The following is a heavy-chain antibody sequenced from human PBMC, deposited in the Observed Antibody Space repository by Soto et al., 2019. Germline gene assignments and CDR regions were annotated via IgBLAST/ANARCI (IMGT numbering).Heavy chain of an antibody. D-gene: IGHD6-13*01. V-gene: IGHV4-34*01. CDR2: INHSGST. CDR1: GGSFSGYY. CDR3: ARDVRSIAAAGYNWFDP. J-gene: IGHJ5*02. Sequence: SETLSLTCAVYGGSFSGYYWSWIRQPPGKGLEWIGEINHSGSTNYNPSLKSRVTISVDTSKNQFSLKLSSVTAADTAVYYCARDVRSIAAAGYNWFDPWGQGTLVTVSS.